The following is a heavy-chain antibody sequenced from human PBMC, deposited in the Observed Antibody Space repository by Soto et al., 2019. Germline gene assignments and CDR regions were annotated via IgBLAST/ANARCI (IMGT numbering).Heavy chain of an antibody. CDR1: GFTFNNYW. V-gene: IGHV3-7*05. J-gene: IGHJ4*02. D-gene: IGHD3-16*01. CDR3: AVWGQRNY. Sequence: EVHLVETGGGLVQPGGSLTLSCEASGFTFNNYWMNWVRQAPGKGLEWVANINPDGSAKRYVDSVKGRFTMSRDNARNSLYLHMNTMRVEDTAVYYCAVWGQRNYWGLGTLVTVSS. CDR2: INPDGSAK.